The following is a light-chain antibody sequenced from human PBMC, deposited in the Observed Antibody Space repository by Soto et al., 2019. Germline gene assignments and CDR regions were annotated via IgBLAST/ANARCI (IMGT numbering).Light chain of an antibody. CDR2: GAS. J-gene: IGKJ5*01. CDR1: QSVSSSF. Sequence: EIVLTQSPGTLSLSPGERATLSCRASQSVSSSFLAWYQQKPGQAPRLLIYGASSRATGIPVRFSGSGSGTDFTLTISRLEPEDFAVYSCQPCGGSPITFGQGTRLEI. V-gene: IGKV3-20*01. CDR3: QPCGGSPIT.